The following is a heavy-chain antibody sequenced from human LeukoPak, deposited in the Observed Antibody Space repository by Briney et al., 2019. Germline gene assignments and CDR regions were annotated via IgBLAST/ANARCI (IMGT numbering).Heavy chain of an antibody. D-gene: IGHD5-24*01. J-gene: IGHJ4*02. CDR1: DDSISSYY. Sequence: SETLSLTCSVSDDSISSYYWSWVRQPAGKGLEWIGRIRISGSTNYNPSLRSRVTMSLATSKNQFSLKLSSVTAADTAVYYCGGSRDGYIDYWGQGTLVTVSS. CDR2: IRISGST. CDR3: GGSRDGYIDY. V-gene: IGHV4-4*07.